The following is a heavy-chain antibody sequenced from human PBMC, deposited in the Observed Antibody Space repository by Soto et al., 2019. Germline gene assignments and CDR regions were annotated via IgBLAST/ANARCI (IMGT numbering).Heavy chain of an antibody. D-gene: IGHD2-21*01. Sequence: ASVKVSCKASGYTFTSYYMHWVRQAPGQGLEWMGIINPSGGSTSYAQKFQGRVTMTRDTSTSTVYMELSSLRSEDTAVYYCASDTLFNSDRRRTDAFDIWGQGTMVT. J-gene: IGHJ3*02. V-gene: IGHV1-46*03. CDR1: GYTFTSYY. CDR2: INPSGGST. CDR3: ASDTLFNSDRRRTDAFDI.